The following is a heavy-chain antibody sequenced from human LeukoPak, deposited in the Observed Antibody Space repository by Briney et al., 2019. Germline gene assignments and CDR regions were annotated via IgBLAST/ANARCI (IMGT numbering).Heavy chain of an antibody. CDR3: ARVVVVPAAQYYYYYYYMDV. J-gene: IGHJ6*03. CDR1: GGSISSSY. Sequence: SETLSLTCTVSGGSISSSYWSRIRQPPGKGLEWIGYIYYSGSTNYNPSLKSRVTISVDTSKNQFSLKLSSVTAADTAVYYCARVVVVPAAQYYYYYYYMDVWGKGTTVTVSS. V-gene: IGHV4-59*01. CDR2: IYYSGST. D-gene: IGHD2-2*01.